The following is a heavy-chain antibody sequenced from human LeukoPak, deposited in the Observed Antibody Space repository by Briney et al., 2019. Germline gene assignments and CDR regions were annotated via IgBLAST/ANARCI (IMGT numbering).Heavy chain of an antibody. CDR3: SRDFVGAEDY. Sequence: PAGSLRLSCSASGCTISSYWMHWVRQAPGKGLVWVARINPAGSVTNHADSVRGRFTISRDTATNTLYLEMNSLRAEDTAVYYCSRDFVGAEDYWGQGTLVTVSS. V-gene: IGHV3-74*01. J-gene: IGHJ4*02. D-gene: IGHD3-16*01. CDR1: GCTISSYW. CDR2: INPAGSVT.